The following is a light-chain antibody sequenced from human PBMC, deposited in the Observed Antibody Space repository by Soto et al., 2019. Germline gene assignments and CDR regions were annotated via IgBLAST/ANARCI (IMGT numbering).Light chain of an antibody. CDR3: SSYTSSSTYV. CDR2: EVS. CDR1: SSDVSRYNY. J-gene: IGLJ1*01. Sequence: QSVLTQPASVSGSPGQSITISCTGTSSDVSRYNYVSWYQQHPGKVPKLMIYEVSNRPSGASNRFSGSKSGNTASLTISGLQAEDEADYYCSSYTSSSTYVFGTGTKVT. V-gene: IGLV2-14*01.